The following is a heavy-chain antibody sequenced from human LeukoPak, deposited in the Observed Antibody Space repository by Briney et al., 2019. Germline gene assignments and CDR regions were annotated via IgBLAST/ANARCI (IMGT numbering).Heavy chain of an antibody. D-gene: IGHD2-2*01. CDR2: IRSKANSYAT. Sequence: PGGSLKLSSAASGFTFSGSAMHGVRQAAGKGVEGVGRIRSKANSYATAYAASVKGRFTISRDDSKNTAYLQMNSLKTEDTAVYYCTRLSTSFKIDYWGQGTLVTVSS. J-gene: IGHJ4*02. CDR3: TRLSTSFKIDY. CDR1: GFTFSGSA. V-gene: IGHV3-73*01.